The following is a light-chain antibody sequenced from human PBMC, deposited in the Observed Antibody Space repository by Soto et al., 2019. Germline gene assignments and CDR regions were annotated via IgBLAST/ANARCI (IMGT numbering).Light chain of an antibody. V-gene: IGKV3-20*01. Sequence: EIVLTQSPGTLSLSPGERATLSCRASQSVSSSYLAWYQQKGGQAPRLLIYGASSRATGIPDRFSDSGSGKNFTLTISRLEPEDFAIYYCQQCVRSQWTFGQGIKVEIK. CDR2: GAS. CDR3: QQCVRSQWT. CDR1: QSVSSSY. J-gene: IGKJ1*01.